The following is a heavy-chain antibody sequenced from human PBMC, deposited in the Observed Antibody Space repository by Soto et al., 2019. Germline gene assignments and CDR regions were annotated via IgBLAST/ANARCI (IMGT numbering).Heavy chain of an antibody. V-gene: IGHV1-2*02. CDR1: GYTSTGYY. Sequence: ASVKVSCKASGYTSTGYYMHWVRQAPGQGLEWMGWINPNSGGTNYAQKFQGRVTMTRDTSISTAYVELSRLRSDDTAVYYCARVRWLQNNWFDPWGQGTLVTVSS. CDR2: INPNSGGT. D-gene: IGHD5-12*01. J-gene: IGHJ5*02. CDR3: ARVRWLQNNWFDP.